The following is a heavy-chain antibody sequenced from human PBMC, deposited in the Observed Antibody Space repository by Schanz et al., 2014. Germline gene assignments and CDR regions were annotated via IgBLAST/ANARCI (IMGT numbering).Heavy chain of an antibody. Sequence: DVHLLESGGGLVQPGGSLRLSCAASEFTFSTDAMSWVRQAPGKGLEWVSAISGSGGSTYYADSVKGRFTISRDNSKNTLYLQMNSLRVEDTAVYFCVSQTGSPNYWGQGTLVTVSS. CDR3: VSQTGSPNY. V-gene: IGHV3-23*01. J-gene: IGHJ4*02. CDR1: EFTFSTDA. D-gene: IGHD6-13*01. CDR2: ISGSGGST.